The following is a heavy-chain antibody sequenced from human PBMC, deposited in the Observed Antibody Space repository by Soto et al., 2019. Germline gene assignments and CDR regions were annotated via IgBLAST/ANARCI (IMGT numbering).Heavy chain of an antibody. J-gene: IGHJ1*01. CDR2: INWNSGSI. CDR3: VKDESINWYSGHFRH. Sequence: GGSLRLSCAASGFTFDDYAMHWVRQVPGKGLEWVSGINWNSGSIGYGDSVKGRFAISRDNAKNSLHLQMNSLSAEDTAFYYCVKDESINWYSGHFRHWGQGALVTVSS. V-gene: IGHV3-9*01. D-gene: IGHD6-13*01. CDR1: GFTFDDYA.